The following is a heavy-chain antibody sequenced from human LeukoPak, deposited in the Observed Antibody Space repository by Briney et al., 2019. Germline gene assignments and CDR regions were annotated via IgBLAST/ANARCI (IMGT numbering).Heavy chain of an antibody. Sequence: GKSLRLSCAASGFSFSSYGMHWVCQAPGKRLEWVAVIWFDGTNENYADSVRGRFTISRDNSKNTLYLQMNSLRAEDTAVYYCAKEARFWSGIWHFDYWGLGTLVTVSS. J-gene: IGHJ4*02. CDR1: GFSFSSYG. V-gene: IGHV3-33*06. D-gene: IGHD3-3*01. CDR2: IWFDGTNE. CDR3: AKEARFWSGIWHFDY.